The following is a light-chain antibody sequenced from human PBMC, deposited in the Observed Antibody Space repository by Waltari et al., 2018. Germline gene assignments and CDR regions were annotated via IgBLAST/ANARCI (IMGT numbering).Light chain of an antibody. Sequence: EIVLTQSPGTLSLSPGERATLPCRASQSVSNNFLNWYQQKPGQAPRLLIYGASSRATGIPDRFSGSGSVTDFTLTISRLEPEDFAVYYCQQYDSIVLTFGGGTKVEI. CDR1: QSVSNNF. J-gene: IGKJ4*01. CDR3: QQYDSIVLT. V-gene: IGKV3-20*01. CDR2: GAS.